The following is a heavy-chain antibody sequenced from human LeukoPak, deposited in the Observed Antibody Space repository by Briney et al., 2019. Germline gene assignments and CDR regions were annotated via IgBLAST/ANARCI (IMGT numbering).Heavy chain of an antibody. CDR2: IKQDGSEK. J-gene: IGHJ4*02. V-gene: IGHV3-7*01. D-gene: IGHD6-6*01. Sequence: GGSLRLSCAASGFTFSSYWMSWVRQAPGKGLEWVANIKQDGSEKYYVDSVKGRFTISRDNAKNSLYLQMNSLRAEDTAVYYYARDRRSSSSRYDYWGQGTLVTVSS. CDR3: ARDRRSSSSRYDY. CDR1: GFTFSSYW.